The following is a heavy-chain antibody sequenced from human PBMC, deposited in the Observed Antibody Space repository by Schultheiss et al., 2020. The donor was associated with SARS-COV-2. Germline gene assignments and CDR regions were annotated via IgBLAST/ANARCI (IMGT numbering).Heavy chain of an antibody. CDR1: KFTFSSYG. J-gene: IGHJ5*02. CDR2: INHSGST. CDR3: AREGGWFDP. Sequence: GSLRLSCAASKFTFSSYGMHWVRQAPGKGLEWIGEINHSGSTNYNPSLKSRVTISVDTSKNQFSLKLRSVTAADTAVYYCAREGGWFDPWGQGTLVTVSS. V-gene: IGHV4-34*01. D-gene: IGHD3-16*01.